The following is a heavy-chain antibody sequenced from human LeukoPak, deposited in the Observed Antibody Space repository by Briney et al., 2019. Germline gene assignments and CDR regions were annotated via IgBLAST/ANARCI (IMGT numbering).Heavy chain of an antibody. Sequence: GGSLRLSCAASRFTFSTYGMNWVRQTPGKGLEWVSAISGSGNRAYHADSVKGRFTISRDNSKNMLYLQMNSLRAEDTALYYCAKGGRWLQLDSPFDYWGQGTLVTVSS. CDR2: ISGSGNRA. V-gene: IGHV3-23*01. CDR3: AKGGRWLQLDSPFDY. J-gene: IGHJ4*02. D-gene: IGHD5-24*01. CDR1: RFTFSTYG.